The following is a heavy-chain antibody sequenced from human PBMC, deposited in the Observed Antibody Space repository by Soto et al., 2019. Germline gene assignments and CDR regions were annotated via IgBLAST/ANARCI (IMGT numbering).Heavy chain of an antibody. Sequence: SETLSLPCTVSGGSISNGDYYWSWIRQHPGKGLEWIGYIFYSGSAYYNPSLKSRITISVDTSKNQFSLKLSSVTAADTAVYYCAGRASFMVRGVIYNWFDPWGQGTLVTVSS. D-gene: IGHD3-10*01. CDR1: GGSISNGDYY. CDR3: AGRASFMVRGVIYNWFDP. V-gene: IGHV4-31*03. CDR2: IFYSGSA. J-gene: IGHJ5*02.